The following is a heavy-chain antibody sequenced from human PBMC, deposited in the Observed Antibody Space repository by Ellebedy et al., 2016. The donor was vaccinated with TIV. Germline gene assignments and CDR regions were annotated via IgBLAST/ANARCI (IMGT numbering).Heavy chain of an antibody. D-gene: IGHD1-26*01. CDR2: ISNNGNT. J-gene: IGHJ4*02. Sequence: MPSETLSLTCTVSGASISSYFWSWIRQPPGKGLEWIGYISNNGNTNYNPSLKSRVSISLDTSRSQFSLSLTSVPAADTAVYFCARDRRGRYDFWGQGTLIAVSS. V-gene: IGHV4-59*01. CDR1: GASISSYF. CDR3: ARDRRGRYDF.